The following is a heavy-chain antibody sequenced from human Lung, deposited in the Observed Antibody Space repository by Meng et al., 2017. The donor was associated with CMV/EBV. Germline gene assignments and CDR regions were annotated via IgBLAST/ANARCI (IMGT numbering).Heavy chain of an antibody. J-gene: IGHJ4*02. CDR1: GYSFTSYA. CDR2: INTNTGNP. Sequence: VQSGEWLKTPVSSVYVSFKASGYSFTSYAINGVRQAPGPGLEWMGWINTNTGNPTYAQVFTGRFVFSLDSSVSTAYLQISSLKAEDTAVYYCAIGVVGATSGDYWGQGTLVTVSS. CDR3: AIGVVGATSGDY. D-gene: IGHD1-26*01. V-gene: IGHV7-4-1*02.